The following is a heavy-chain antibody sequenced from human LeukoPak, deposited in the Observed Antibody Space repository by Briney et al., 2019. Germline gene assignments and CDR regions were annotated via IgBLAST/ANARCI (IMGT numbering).Heavy chain of an antibody. Sequence: ASVKVSCKASRYTFTGYYMHWVRQAPGQGLEWMGWINPNSGGTNYAQKFQGRVTMTRDTSISTAYMELSRQRSDDTAVYYCARFPRLLWFGDSAFDIWGQGTMVTVSS. CDR3: ARFPRLLWFGDSAFDI. CDR1: RYTFTGYY. J-gene: IGHJ3*02. D-gene: IGHD3-10*01. V-gene: IGHV1-2*02. CDR2: INPNSGGT.